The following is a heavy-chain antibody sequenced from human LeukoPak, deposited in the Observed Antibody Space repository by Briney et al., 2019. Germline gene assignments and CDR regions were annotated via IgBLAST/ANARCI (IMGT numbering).Heavy chain of an antibody. CDR2: ISAYNGNT. Sequence: ASVNVSCKPSVYTFTRYGISWVRQAPGQGLEWMGWISAYNGNTNYAPKLQGRVTMTTDTSTSTAYMELRSLRSDDTAVYYCARDRQCGYWGQGTLVTVSS. J-gene: IGHJ4*02. CDR3: ARDRQCGY. D-gene: IGHD2-21*01. CDR1: VYTFTRYG. V-gene: IGHV1-18*01.